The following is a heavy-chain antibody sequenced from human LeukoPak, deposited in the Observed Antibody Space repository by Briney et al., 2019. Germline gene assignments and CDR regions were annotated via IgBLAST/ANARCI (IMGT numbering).Heavy chain of an antibody. CDR3: ARESASTFDY. CDR2: ISAYNGNR. D-gene: IGHD2-2*01. Sequence: ASVKVSCKAAGYTFTSYGISWVRQAPGQGLEWMGWISAYNGNRNYAQKLQGRVTITTDTSTSTAYMELRSLRSDDTAVYYCARESASTFDYWGQGTLVTVSS. V-gene: IGHV1-18*01. CDR1: GYTFTSYG. J-gene: IGHJ4*02.